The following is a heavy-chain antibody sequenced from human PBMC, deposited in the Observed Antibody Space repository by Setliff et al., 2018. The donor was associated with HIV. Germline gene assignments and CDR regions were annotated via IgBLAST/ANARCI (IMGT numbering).Heavy chain of an antibody. J-gene: IGHJ5*01. CDR2: IYTRGNT. D-gene: IGHD3-16*01. Sequence: SETLSLTCSVSGASITSHNWSWIRQAAGKGLEWIGRIYTRGNTNYNPSLRSRVTMSVDTSKNQFSLKVTSVTAADTAVYFWARGGAVSADFDSWGQGTLVTVSS. CDR1: GASITSHN. CDR3: ARGGAVSADFDS. V-gene: IGHV4-4*07.